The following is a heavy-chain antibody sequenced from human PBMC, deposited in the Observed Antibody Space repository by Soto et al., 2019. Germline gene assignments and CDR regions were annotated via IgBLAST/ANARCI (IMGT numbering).Heavy chain of an antibody. J-gene: IGHJ6*02. CDR1: GFTFSSYA. V-gene: IGHV3-23*01. CDR3: AKDGKGLYYYGMDV. CDR2: ISGSGGST. Sequence: SLRLSFAASGFTFSSYAMSWVRQAPGKGLEWASAISGSGGSTYYADSVKGRFTISRDNSKNTLYLQMNSLRAEDTAVYYCAKDGKGLYYYGMDVWGQGTTVTVSS.